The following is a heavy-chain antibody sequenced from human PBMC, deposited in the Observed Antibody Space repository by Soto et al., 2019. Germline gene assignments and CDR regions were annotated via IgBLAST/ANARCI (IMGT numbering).Heavy chain of an antibody. Sequence: QVQLVQSGAEVKKPGASVKVSCKASGYTFTSYGISWVRQAPGQGLEWMGWISAYNGNTNYAQKLQGRVTMTTDTSTSTADMELRSLRSDDTAVYYCARDGLRFLAILGSYFDYWGQGTLVTVSS. J-gene: IGHJ4*02. V-gene: IGHV1-18*01. D-gene: IGHD3-3*01. CDR3: ARDGLRFLAILGSYFDY. CDR1: GYTFTSYG. CDR2: ISAYNGNT.